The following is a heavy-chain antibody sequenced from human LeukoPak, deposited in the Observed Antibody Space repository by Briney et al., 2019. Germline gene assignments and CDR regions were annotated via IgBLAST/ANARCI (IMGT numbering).Heavy chain of an antibody. Sequence: GGSLRLSCAASGVTFSSYAMSWVRRAPGKGLEWVSAISGSGGSTHYADSVKGRFTISRDNSKNTLYLQMNSLRAEDTAIYYCVREVPRFDYWGQGTLVTVSS. CDR3: VREVPRFDY. D-gene: IGHD1-26*01. V-gene: IGHV3-23*01. CDR1: GVTFSSYA. CDR2: ISGSGGST. J-gene: IGHJ4*02.